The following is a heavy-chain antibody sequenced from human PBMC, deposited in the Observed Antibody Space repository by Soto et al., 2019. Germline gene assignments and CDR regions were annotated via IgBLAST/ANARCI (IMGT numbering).Heavy chain of an antibody. CDR2: IKQDGSEK. CDR3: ARGGGYSGYDYYYGMDV. V-gene: IGHV3-7*01. CDR1: GFTFSSYW. J-gene: IGHJ6*02. D-gene: IGHD5-12*01. Sequence: WGSLRLSCAASGFTFSSYWMSWVRQAPGKGLEWVANIKQDGSEKYYVDSVKGRFTISRDNAKNSLYLQMNSLRAEDTAVYYCARGGGYSGYDYYYGMDVWGQGTTVTVSS.